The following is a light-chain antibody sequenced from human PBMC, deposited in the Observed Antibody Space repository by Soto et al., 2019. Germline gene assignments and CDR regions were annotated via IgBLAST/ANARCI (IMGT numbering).Light chain of an antibody. CDR3: QQYFTTSWT. CDR1: QSILYSSNNKNY. CDR2: WAS. V-gene: IGKV4-1*01. J-gene: IGKJ1*01. Sequence: IVMTQSPDSLAVSLVERATINCKSSQSILYSSNNKNYLAWFQQRPGQPPRLLLYWASTRESGVPDRFSGSGSGTDFTLTISSLQAEDAAVYYCQQYFTTSWTFGQGTKVEIK.